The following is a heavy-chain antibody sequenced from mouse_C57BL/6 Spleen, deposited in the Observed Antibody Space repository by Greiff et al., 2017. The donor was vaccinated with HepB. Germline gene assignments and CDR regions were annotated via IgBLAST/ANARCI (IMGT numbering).Heavy chain of an antibody. CDR3: AFTTVVATDYAMDY. CDR2: ISSGSSTI. CDR1: GFTFSDYG. V-gene: IGHV5-17*01. J-gene: IGHJ4*01. D-gene: IGHD1-1*01. Sequence: EVQLVESGGGLVKPGGSLKLSCAASGFTFSDYGMHWVRQAPEKGLEWVAYISSGSSTIYYADTVKGRFTISRDNAKNTLFLQMTSLRSEDTAMYYCAFTTVVATDYAMDYWGQGTSVTVSS.